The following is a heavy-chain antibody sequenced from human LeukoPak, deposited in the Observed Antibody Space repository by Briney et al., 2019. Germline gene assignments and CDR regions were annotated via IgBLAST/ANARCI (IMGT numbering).Heavy chain of an antibody. D-gene: IGHD3-22*01. CDR2: IYYSGST. Sequence: SETLSLTCTVSGGSISSYYRSWIRQPPGKGLEWIGYIYYSGSTNYNPSLKSRVTISVDTSKNQFSLKLSSVTAADTAVYYCARVYYYDSSGYSTPYYFDYWGQGTLVTVSS. CDR3: ARVYYYDSSGYSTPYYFDY. CDR1: GGSISSYY. V-gene: IGHV4-59*01. J-gene: IGHJ4*02.